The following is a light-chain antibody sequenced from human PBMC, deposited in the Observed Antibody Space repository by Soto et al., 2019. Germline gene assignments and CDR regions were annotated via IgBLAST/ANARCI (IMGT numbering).Light chain of an antibody. CDR3: QQYGSSPYT. Sequence: DIVLTQSPATPSLSPGERATLSCRASQSVSSSYLAWDEQKPGQAPRLLIYGASSRGTGIPDRFSGSGSGTDFTLTISSLEPEDFAGYYCQQYGSSPYTFGQGTKLEI. CDR2: GAS. V-gene: IGKV3-20*01. CDR1: QSVSSSY. J-gene: IGKJ2*01.